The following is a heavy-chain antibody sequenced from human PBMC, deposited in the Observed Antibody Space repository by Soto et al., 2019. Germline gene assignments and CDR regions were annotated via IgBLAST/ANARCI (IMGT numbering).Heavy chain of an antibody. Sequence: QVQLVESGGGVVQPGRSLRLSCAASGFTFSSYGMHWVRQAPGKGLEWVAVISYDGSNKYYADSVKGRFTISRDNSKNTLXLQMXXLRAXDXXVYXCAXNPRDYYYGMDVWGQGTTVTVSS. J-gene: IGHJ6*02. CDR1: GFTFSSYG. CDR3: AXNPRDYYYGMDV. V-gene: IGHV3-30*03. CDR2: ISYDGSNK.